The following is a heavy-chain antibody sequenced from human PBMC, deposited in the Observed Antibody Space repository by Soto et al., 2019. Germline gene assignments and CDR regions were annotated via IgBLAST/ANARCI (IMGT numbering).Heavy chain of an antibody. J-gene: IGHJ4*02. Sequence: QVQLQESGPGLMKPSVTLSLTCAVSGGSITSNWWSWVRQPPGKGLEWIAEIFHTGSANYNPSLMGRLTISMDKSRHHLSLNLNSVPAAATAVYYCARHIAVSGTRGFDHWGQGTLVTVSS. CDR3: ARHIAVSGTRGFDH. V-gene: IGHV4-4*02. D-gene: IGHD2-21*01. CDR1: GGSITSNW. CDR2: IFHTGSA.